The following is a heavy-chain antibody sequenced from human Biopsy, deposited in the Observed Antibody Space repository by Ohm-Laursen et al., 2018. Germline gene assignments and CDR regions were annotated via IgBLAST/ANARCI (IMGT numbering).Heavy chain of an antibody. CDR2: FYSSGTT. CDR1: AASASSGRYY. D-gene: IGHD3-10*01. Sequence: SETLSLTCTVSAASASSGRYYWTWIRQPPRKPLEWIGYFYSSGTTRYNPSLESRLSISMDTSKNEVSLRLTSMTAADSAVYSCARAPADQYAARNYYSSHAFDMWGQGTKVTVSS. V-gene: IGHV4-61*01. CDR3: ARAPADQYAARNYYSSHAFDM. J-gene: IGHJ3*02.